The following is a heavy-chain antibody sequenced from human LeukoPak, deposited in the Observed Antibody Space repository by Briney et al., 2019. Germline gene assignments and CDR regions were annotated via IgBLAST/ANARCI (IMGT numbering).Heavy chain of an antibody. D-gene: IGHD3-22*01. J-gene: IGHJ4*02. V-gene: IGHV6-1*01. CDR1: GDRVSSNCAT. CDR2: TYYTSKWYN. CDR3: ARQSRGYMDS. Sequence: SQTLSLTCAISGDRVSSNCATWNWIRQSPSRGLDWLGRTYYTSKWYNDYAVSVKSRITINPDTSKNQFSLQLNSVAPEDTAVYYCARQSRGYMDSWGQGTLVTVSS.